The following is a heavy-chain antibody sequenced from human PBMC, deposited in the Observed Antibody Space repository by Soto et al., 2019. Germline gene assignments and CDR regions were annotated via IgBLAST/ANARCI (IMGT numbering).Heavy chain of an antibody. CDR1: GGPVSSGGHY. CDR2: IYYTGRT. J-gene: IGHJ5*02. Sequence: TLSLTCTVSGGPVSSGGHYWSWFRQHPGKGLEWIGYIYYTGRTDYNPSLKSRVIISLDTSKSQFSLKLSSVTAADTAVYYCARKLWFGENLWFDPWGQGTLVTVSS. D-gene: IGHD3-10*01. CDR3: ARKLWFGENLWFDP. V-gene: IGHV4-31*03.